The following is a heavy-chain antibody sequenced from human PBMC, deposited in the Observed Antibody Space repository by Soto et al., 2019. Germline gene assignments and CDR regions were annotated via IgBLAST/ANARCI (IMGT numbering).Heavy chain of an antibody. Sequence: TLSLTCAVSGGSISSGGYSWSWIRQPPGKGLEWIGYIYHSGSTYYNPSLKSRVTISVDRSKNQFSLKLSSVTAADTAVYYCARGGLLWFGQLLSCWFDPWGQGTLVTGSS. CDR3: ARGGLLWFGQLLSCWFDP. CDR2: IYHSGST. V-gene: IGHV4-30-2*01. D-gene: IGHD3-10*01. CDR1: GGSISSGGYS. J-gene: IGHJ5*02.